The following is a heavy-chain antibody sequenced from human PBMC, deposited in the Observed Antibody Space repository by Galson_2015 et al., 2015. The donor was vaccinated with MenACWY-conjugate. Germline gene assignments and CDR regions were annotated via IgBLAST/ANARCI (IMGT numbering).Heavy chain of an antibody. CDR2: TSGSGGVT. CDR1: GFIFNKFS. J-gene: IGHJ2*01. Sequence: SLRLSCAASGFIFNKFSLTWIRQAPGKGLEWVAATSGSGGVTYHAASVKGRFTISRDNSKNTLYLQMNNLKAEDTARYFCAKAWYSRDWY. CDR3: AKAWYSRDWY. V-gene: IGHV3-23*01. D-gene: IGHD1-26*01.